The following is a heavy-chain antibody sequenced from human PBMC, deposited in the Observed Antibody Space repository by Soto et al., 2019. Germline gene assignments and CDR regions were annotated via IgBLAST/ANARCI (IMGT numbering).Heavy chain of an antibody. CDR1: GFTFSSYS. CDR2: ISSSSSYI. CDR3: ARDSPRDRGVTSLKALDV. Sequence: GGSLRLSCAASGFTFSSYSMNWVRQAPGKGLEWVSSISSSSSYIYYADSVKGRFTISRDNAKNSLYLQMISLRTEDTAVYSYARDSPRDRGVTSLKALDVWGQGTMVTVSS. J-gene: IGHJ3*01. D-gene: IGHD3-10*01. V-gene: IGHV3-21*04.